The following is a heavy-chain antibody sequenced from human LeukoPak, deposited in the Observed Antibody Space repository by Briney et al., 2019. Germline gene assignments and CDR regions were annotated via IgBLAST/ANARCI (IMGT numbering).Heavy chain of an antibody. CDR1: GFTFSSYS. Sequence: PGGSLRLSCAASGFTFSSYSMNWVRQAPGKGLEWVSSITSSSSYIYYADSVKGRFTISRDNAKNSLYLRMNSLRAEDTAVYYCARRTTSSTSCYKECYWFDPWGQGTLVTVSS. J-gene: IGHJ5*02. CDR2: ITSSSSYI. V-gene: IGHV3-21*01. CDR3: ARRTTSSTSCYKECYWFDP. D-gene: IGHD2-2*01.